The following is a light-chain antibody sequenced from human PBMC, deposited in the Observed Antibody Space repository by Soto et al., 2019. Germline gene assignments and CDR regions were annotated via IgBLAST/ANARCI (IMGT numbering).Light chain of an antibody. CDR2: SNN. J-gene: IGLJ2*01. V-gene: IGLV1-44*01. CDR3: AAWDATLNGL. Sequence: QSVLTQPPSASGTPRQRVTISCSGSSSNIGSNTVNWYQQVPGTAPKLLIYSNNQRPSGVPDRFSGSKSGTSASLAISGLQSEDEADYYCAAWDATLNGLFGGGTKLTVL. CDR1: SSNIGSNT.